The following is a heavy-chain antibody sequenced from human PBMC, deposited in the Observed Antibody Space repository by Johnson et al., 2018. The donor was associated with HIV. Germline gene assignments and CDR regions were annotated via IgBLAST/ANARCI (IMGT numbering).Heavy chain of an antibody. CDR3: TTGFTVVPTVHDI. D-gene: IGHD2-2*01. Sequence: QLVESGGGLVKPGGSLRLSCAASGFTFSNAWISWVRQAPGKGLEWVGRIKSKTDGGPTDYAAPVKGRFTISRDDSKNTLYLQMNSLKTEDTAVYYCTTGFTVVPTVHDIWGQGTMVTVSS. J-gene: IGHJ3*02. V-gene: IGHV3-15*01. CDR1: GFTFSNAW. CDR2: IKSKTDGGPT.